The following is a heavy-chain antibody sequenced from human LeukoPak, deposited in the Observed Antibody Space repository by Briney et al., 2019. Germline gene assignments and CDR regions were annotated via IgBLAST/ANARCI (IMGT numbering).Heavy chain of an antibody. CDR3: VGGYYYFDY. J-gene: IGHJ4*02. Sequence: PGGSLRLSCAASGFSFSSYGMHWVRQARGKGLEWVAVISYDGSNKYYADSVKGRFTISRDNSKNTLYLQMNSPRIEDTAVYYCVGGYYYFDYWGQGTLVTVSS. CDR2: ISYDGSNK. D-gene: IGHD3-22*01. V-gene: IGHV3-30*03. CDR1: GFSFSSYG.